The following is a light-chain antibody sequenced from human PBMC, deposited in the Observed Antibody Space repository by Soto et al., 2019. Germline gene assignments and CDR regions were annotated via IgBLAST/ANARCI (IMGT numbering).Light chain of an antibody. CDR1: QSVSSSY. Sequence: EIVLTQSPGTLSLSPGERATLSCRASQSVSSSYLAWYQQKPGQAPRLLIYGAFSRATGIPDRFSGSGSGTDFTLTISRLEPEDFAVYYCQQYSISPTWTFGQGTKVDIK. J-gene: IGKJ1*01. V-gene: IGKV3-20*01. CDR3: QQYSISPTWT. CDR2: GAF.